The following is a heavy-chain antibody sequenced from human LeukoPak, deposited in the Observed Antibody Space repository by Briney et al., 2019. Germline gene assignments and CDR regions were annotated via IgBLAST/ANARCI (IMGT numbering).Heavy chain of an antibody. CDR3: ARGYYDSSGYSNWFDP. J-gene: IGHJ5*02. Sequence: SETLSLTCAVYGVSFSGYYWSWIRQPPGKGLEWIGEINHSGSTNYNPSLKSRVTISEDTSKNQFSLKLSSVTAADTAVYYCARGYYDSSGYSNWFDPWGQGTLVTVSS. CDR1: GVSFSGYY. CDR2: INHSGST. D-gene: IGHD3-22*01. V-gene: IGHV4-34*01.